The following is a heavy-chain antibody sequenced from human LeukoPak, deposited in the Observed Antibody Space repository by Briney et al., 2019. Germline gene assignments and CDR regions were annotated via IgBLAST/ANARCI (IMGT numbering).Heavy chain of an antibody. CDR3: ARDALLRWFDP. CDR1: GYSISSGYY. V-gene: IGHV4-38-2*02. J-gene: IGHJ5*02. CDR2: IYHSGST. Sequence: KPSETLSLTCTVSGYSISSGYYWGWIRQPPGKGLEWIGSIYHSGSTYYNPSLKSRVTISVDTSKNQFSLKLSSVTAADTAVYYCARDALLRWFDPWGQGTLVTVSS. D-gene: IGHD2/OR15-2a*01.